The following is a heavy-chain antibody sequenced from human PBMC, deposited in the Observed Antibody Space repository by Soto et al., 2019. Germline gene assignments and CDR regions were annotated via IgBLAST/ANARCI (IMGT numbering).Heavy chain of an antibody. V-gene: IGHV4-31*03. CDR1: GGSISRGGYY. Sequence: QVQLQESGPGLVKPSQTLSLTCTVSGGSISRGGYYWSWIRQHPGKGLEWIGYIYYSGSTYYNPSLKSRVTISVDTSKNQFTLKLSSVTAADTAVYYCARGPGYDYVERSVWFDYWGQGTLVTVSS. CDR2: IYYSGST. D-gene: IGHD5-12*01. J-gene: IGHJ4*02. CDR3: ARGPGYDYVERSVWFDY.